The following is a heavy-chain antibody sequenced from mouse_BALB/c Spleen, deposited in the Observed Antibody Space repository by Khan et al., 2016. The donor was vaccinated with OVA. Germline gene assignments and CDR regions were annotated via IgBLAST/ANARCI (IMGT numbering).Heavy chain of an antibody. V-gene: IGHV1-77*01. CDR3: AKNYASWFAY. CDR2: IYPGSGTT. J-gene: IGHJ3*01. Sequence: VELVESGPELVKPGGSVKMSCKASGYTFTDYVINWVKQRNGQGLEWIGEIYPGSGTTYYTEKFKGKATLSADTSSNTSYMQLSSLTSEDSAVYFCAKNYASWFAYWGQGTLVTVSA. CDR1: GYTFTDYV.